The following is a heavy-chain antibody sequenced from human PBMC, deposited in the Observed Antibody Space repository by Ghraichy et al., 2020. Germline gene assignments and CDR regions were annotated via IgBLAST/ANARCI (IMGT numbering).Heavy chain of an antibody. CDR3: ARVPAYCGGDCYAFDI. CDR1: GFTVSSNY. CDR2: IYSGGST. Sequence: GESLNISCAASGFTVSSNYMSWVRQAPGKGLEWVSVIYSGGSTYYADSVKGRFTISRDNSKNTLYLQMNSLRAEDTAVYYCARVPAYCGGDCYAFDIWGQGTMVTVSS. J-gene: IGHJ3*02. D-gene: IGHD2-21*02. V-gene: IGHV3-53*01.